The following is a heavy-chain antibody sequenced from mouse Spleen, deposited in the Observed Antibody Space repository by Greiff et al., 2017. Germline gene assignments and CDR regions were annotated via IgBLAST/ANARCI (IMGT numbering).Heavy chain of an antibody. J-gene: IGHJ2*01. CDR1: GYTFTSYW. Sequence: VQLQQPGAELVMPGASVKLSCKASGYTFTSYWMHWVKQRPGQGLEWIGEIDPSDSYTNYNQKFKGKATLTVDKSSSTAYMQLSSLTSEDSAVYYCARSYYSNYGDYWGQGTTLTVSS. CDR2: IDPSDSYT. V-gene: IGHV1-69*01. CDR3: ARSYYSNYGDY. D-gene: IGHD2-5*01.